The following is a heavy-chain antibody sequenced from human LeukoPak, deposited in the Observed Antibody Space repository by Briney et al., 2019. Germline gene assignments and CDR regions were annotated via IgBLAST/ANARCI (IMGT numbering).Heavy chain of an antibody. CDR2: IIPIFGTA. CDR1: GGTFSSYA. CDR3: ARGAPSTKGRASRGYYYYYMDV. Sequence: SVKVSCKASGGTFSSYAISWVRQAPGQGLEWMGGIIPIFGTANYAQKFQGRVTMTRNTSISTAYMELSSLRSEDTAVYYCARGAPSTKGRASRGYYYYYMDVWGKGTTVTVSS. D-gene: IGHD3-10*01. J-gene: IGHJ6*03. V-gene: IGHV1-69*05.